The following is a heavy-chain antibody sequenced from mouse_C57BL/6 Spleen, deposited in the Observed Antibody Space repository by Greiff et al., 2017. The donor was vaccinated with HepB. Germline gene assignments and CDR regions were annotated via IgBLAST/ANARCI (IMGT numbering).Heavy chain of an antibody. CDR3: ARRALDYGSSFYAMDY. Sequence: QVQLQQPGAELVRPGTSVKLSCKASGYTFTSYWMHWVKQRPGQGLEWIGVIDPSDSYTNYNQKFKGKATLTVDTSSSTAYMQLSSLTSEDSAVYYCARRALDYGSSFYAMDYWGQGTSVTVSS. CDR1: GYTFTSYW. CDR2: IDPSDSYT. J-gene: IGHJ4*01. V-gene: IGHV1-59*01. D-gene: IGHD1-1*01.